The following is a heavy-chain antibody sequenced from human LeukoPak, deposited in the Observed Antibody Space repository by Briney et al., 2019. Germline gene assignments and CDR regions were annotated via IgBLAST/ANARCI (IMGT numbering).Heavy chain of an antibody. J-gene: IGHJ4*02. CDR2: IYYSGST. CDR1: GGSISSSSYY. CDR3: ASFSSWLPFDY. D-gene: IGHD6-13*01. V-gene: IGHV4-39*07. Sequence: PSGTLSLSCTVSGGSISSSSYYWGWIRQPPGKGLEWIGSIYYSGSTYYNPSLKSRVTISVDTSKNQFSLKLSSVTAADTAVYYCASFSSWLPFDYWGQGTLVTVSS.